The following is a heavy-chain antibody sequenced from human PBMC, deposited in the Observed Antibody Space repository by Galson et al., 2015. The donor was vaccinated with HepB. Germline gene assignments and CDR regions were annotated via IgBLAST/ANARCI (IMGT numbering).Heavy chain of an antibody. D-gene: IGHD4-17*01. J-gene: IGHJ5*02. CDR1: GYTFTGYY. CDR2: INPNSGGT. Sequence: SVKVSCKASGYTFTGYYMHWVRQAPGQGLEWMGRINPNSGGTNYAQKFQGRVTMTRDTSISTAYMELSRLRSDDTAVYYCARGPYYGDYSRFDPWGQGTLVTVSS. V-gene: IGHV1-2*06. CDR3: ARGPYYGDYSRFDP.